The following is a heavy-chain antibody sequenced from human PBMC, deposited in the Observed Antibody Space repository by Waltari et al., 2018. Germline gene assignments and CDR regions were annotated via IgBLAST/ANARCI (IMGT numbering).Heavy chain of an antibody. Sequence: QVQLQQWGAGLLKPSETLSLTCTVYGGSFSGYYWSWIRQPPGKGLEWIGEVNHSGSTNYNPSLKSRVTISVDTSKNQFSLKLSSVTAADTAVYYCAGGITIWGQGTLVTVSS. D-gene: IGHD3-3*01. CDR2: VNHSGST. J-gene: IGHJ4*02. CDR1: GGSFSGYY. V-gene: IGHV4-34*01. CDR3: AGGITI.